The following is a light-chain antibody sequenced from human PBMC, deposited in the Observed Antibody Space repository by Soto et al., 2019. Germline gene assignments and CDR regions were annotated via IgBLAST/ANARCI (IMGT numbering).Light chain of an antibody. J-gene: IGKJ1*01. CDR3: QQYGSSPWT. CDR2: DVS. Sequence: EIVLTQSPVTLSLSPGERATLSCRAIQSVSSRLAWYQQKPGQAPRLLIYDVSSRATGIPDRFSGSGSGTDFTLTISRLEPEDFAVYYCQQYGSSPWTFGQGTKVDIK. V-gene: IGKV3-20*01. CDR1: QSVSSR.